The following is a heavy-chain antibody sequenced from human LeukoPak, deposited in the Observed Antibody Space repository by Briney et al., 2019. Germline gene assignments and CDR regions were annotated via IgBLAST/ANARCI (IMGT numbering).Heavy chain of an antibody. CDR3: ASEKVGGGTMVTAFDI. CDR2: IHYSWST. CDR1: GDSISSCGYY. Sequence: PSETLSLTCTVSGDSISSCGYYWSWLRQHLGKGLEWIGYIHYSWSTYHNPSLKIRVTISRDTYKNQFSLKLTSVTGADVGVYYCASEKVGGGTMVTAFDIWGQGTMVSVSP. V-gene: IGHV4-31*03. J-gene: IGHJ3*02. D-gene: IGHD3-10*01.